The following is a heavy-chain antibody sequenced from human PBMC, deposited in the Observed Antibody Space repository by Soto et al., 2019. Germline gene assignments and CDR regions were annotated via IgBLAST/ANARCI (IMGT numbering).Heavy chain of an antibody. V-gene: IGHV4-4*07. D-gene: IGHD2-8*01. J-gene: IGHJ6*02. Sequence: SETLSLTCTVSGASVSSYYWSWVRQPAGKGLDWIGRIYTSGNTDYNPSLKSRVTMSLDTSKNQFSLKLRSVTAADTAVYFCARDGVGPHGMDVWGQATTVTVSS. CDR3: ARDGVGPHGMDV. CDR1: GASVSSYY. CDR2: IYTSGNT.